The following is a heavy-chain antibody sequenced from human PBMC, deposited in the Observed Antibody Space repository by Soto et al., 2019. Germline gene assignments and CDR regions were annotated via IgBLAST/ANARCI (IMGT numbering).Heavy chain of an antibody. V-gene: IGHV1-18*01. CDR1: GYTFTSYG. J-gene: IGHJ6*02. CDR3: ARDRELLALYYYYGMDV. D-gene: IGHD1-26*01. Sequence: ASVKVSCKASGYTFTSYGISWVRQAPGQGLEWMGWISAYNGNTNYAQKLQGRVTMTTDTSTSTAYMELRSLRSDDTAVYYCARDRELLALYYYYGMDVWGQGTTVTAP. CDR2: ISAYNGNT.